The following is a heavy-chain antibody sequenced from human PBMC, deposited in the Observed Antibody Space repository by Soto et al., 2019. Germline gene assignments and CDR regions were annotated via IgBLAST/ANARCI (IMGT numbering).Heavy chain of an antibody. D-gene: IGHD1-26*01. V-gene: IGHV3-30*03. CDR3: AMRVGATDY. J-gene: IGHJ4*02. CDR2: ISYDGNSK. CDR1: GFTFYTSA. Sequence: QVQLVESGGGVVQPGRSLRLSCAASGFTFYTSALHWVRQAPGKGLEWVTFISYDGNSKYYTDSVKGRFTISRDNAKNKLYLQMNSLRAEDTAVYYCAMRVGATDYWGQGTLVIVSS.